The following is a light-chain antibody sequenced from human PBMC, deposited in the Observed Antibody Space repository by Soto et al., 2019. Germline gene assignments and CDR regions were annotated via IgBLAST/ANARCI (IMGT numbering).Light chain of an antibody. CDR2: EVS. J-gene: IGLJ1*01. CDR1: SSDVGGYNY. Sequence: QSALTQPASVSGSPGQSITISCTGTSSDVGGYNYVSWYQQHPGKAPKLMIYEVSNRPSGVSNRFSGSKSGNTASLTISGLQAADEADYYCSSYTRSSTLVVFGTGTKVTVL. V-gene: IGLV2-14*01. CDR3: SSYTRSSTLVV.